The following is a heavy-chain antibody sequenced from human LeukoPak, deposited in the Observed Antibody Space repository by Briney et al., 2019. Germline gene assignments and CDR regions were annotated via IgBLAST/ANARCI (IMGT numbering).Heavy chain of an antibody. Sequence: PGGSLRLSCAASGFTFSSYEMNWVRQAPGKGLEWVSYISSSGSTIYYADSVKGRFTISRDNAKNSLYLQMNSLRAEDTAVYYCARVDYGGNSGWFDPWGQGTPVTVSS. CDR3: ARVDYGGNSGWFDP. CDR2: ISSSGSTI. D-gene: IGHD4-23*01. J-gene: IGHJ5*02. V-gene: IGHV3-48*03. CDR1: GFTFSSYE.